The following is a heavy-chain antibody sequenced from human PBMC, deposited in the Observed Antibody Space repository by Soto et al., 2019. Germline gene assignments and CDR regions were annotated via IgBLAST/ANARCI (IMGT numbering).Heavy chain of an antibody. CDR3: ERELVNYGMDV. Sequence: EVQLVESGGGLVQPGGSLRLSCAASGFTFSSYDMHWVRQATGKGLEWVSAIGTAGDTYYPGSVKGRFTISRENAKNSLYLQRKSLSAEDTAVYYWERELVNYGMDVWGQGTTVPAPS. J-gene: IGHJ6*02. CDR2: IGTAGDT. V-gene: IGHV3-13*01. D-gene: IGHD6-6*01. CDR1: GFTFSSYD.